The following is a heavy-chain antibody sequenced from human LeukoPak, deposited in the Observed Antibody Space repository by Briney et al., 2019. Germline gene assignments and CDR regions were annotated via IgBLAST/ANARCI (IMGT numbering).Heavy chain of an antibody. CDR2: INPNSGGT. D-gene: IGHD2-15*01. J-gene: IGHJ6*02. Sequence: ASVKVSCTASGYTFTGYYMHWVRQAPGQGLEWMGWINPNSGGTNYAQKFQGRVTMTRDTSISTAYMELSRLRSDDTAVYYCARDWCGGGSCYRKETYYYYYGMDVWGQGTTVTVSS. CDR1: GYTFTGYY. V-gene: IGHV1-2*02. CDR3: ARDWCGGGSCYRKETYYYYYGMDV.